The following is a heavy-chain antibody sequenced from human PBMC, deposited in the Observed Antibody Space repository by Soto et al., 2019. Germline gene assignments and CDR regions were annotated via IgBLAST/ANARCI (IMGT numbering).Heavy chain of an antibody. Sequence: QPQLVQSGAEVRETGASVKLSCKASGYSFSTYDISWLRQAPGKGLEWMGVISPKNGNRNFAWKFLDRVIMTTDTSSNTAYMDLESLRYDDTAIYYCATSYDSGFDPWGHGTLVTVSS. CDR2: ISPKNGNR. J-gene: IGHJ5*02. V-gene: IGHV1-18*04. D-gene: IGHD3-3*01. CDR3: ATSYDSGFDP. CDR1: GYSFSTYD.